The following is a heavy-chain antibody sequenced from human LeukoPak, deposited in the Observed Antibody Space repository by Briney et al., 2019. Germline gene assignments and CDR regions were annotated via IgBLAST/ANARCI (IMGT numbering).Heavy chain of an antibody. D-gene: IGHD5-12*01. CDR3: AKDRYGDYEAPCHYYMDA. CDR2: INPNSGDT. J-gene: IGHJ6*03. V-gene: IGHV1-2*02. Sequence: GASVKVSCKASGYIFTGYYMHWVRQAPGQGLEWMGWINPNSGDTNYAQKFQGRVTITRDTSIDTAYMQLSRLRSDDTAVYYCAKDRYGDYEAPCHYYMDAWGRGTTVTVSS. CDR1: GYIFTGYY.